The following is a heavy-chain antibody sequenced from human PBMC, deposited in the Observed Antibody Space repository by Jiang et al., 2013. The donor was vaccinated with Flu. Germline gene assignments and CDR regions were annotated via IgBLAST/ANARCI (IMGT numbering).Heavy chain of an antibody. CDR3: AKDLNRLDWNYDYYGMDV. V-gene: IGHV3-9*01. CDR2: ISWNSGSI. CDR1: GFTFDDYA. D-gene: IGHD3/OR15-3a*01. J-gene: IGHJ6*02. Sequence: QLVESGGGLVQPGRSLRLSCAASGFTFDDYAMHWVRQAPGKGLEWVSGISWNSGSIGYADSVKGRFTISRDNAKNSLYLQMNSLRAEDTALYYCAKDLNRLDWNYDYYGMDVWGQGTTVTVSS.